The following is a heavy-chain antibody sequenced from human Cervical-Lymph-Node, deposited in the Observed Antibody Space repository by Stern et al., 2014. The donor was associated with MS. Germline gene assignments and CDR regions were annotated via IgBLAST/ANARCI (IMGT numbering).Heavy chain of an antibody. V-gene: IGHV3-64*01. CDR1: GFTFSSYA. CDR2: ISSNGGST. Sequence: EVQLVQYGGGLVQPGGSLRLSCAASGFTFSSYAMHWVRQAPGKGLEYVSVISSNGGSTYYANSVKGRFTISRDNSKNTLYLHMGSLRVEDMAVYYCARGVTYCGGDCYGWYFDLWGRGTLVTVSS. J-gene: IGHJ2*01. D-gene: IGHD2-21*02. CDR3: ARGVTYCGGDCYGWYFDL.